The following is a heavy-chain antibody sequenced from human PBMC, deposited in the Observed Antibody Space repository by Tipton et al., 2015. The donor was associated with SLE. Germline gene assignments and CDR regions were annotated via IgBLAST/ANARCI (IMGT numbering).Heavy chain of an antibody. CDR2: ISGSGGST. J-gene: IGHJ5*02. CDR3: AKVLGATDFNWFDP. V-gene: IGHV3-23*01. D-gene: IGHD5-12*01. CDR1: GFTFISYA. Sequence: SLRLSCAASGFTFISYAMSWVRQAPGKGLEWVSAISGSGGSTYHADSVRGRFTISRDNSKNTLYLQMNSLRAEDTAVYYCAKVLGATDFNWFDPWGQGTLVTVSS.